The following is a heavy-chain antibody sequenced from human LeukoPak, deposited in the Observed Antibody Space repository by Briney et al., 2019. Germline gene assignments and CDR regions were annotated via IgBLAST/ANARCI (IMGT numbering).Heavy chain of an antibody. CDR1: GFTFSTHW. Sequence: PGGSLRLSCAASGFTFSTHWMTWVRQAPGKGLEWVATIKQDGSDKYYVDSVKGRFTISRDNANNSLYLQMNSLRSGDTAVYYCARGIQLWNGDYWGQGTLVTVSS. CDR2: IKQDGSDK. V-gene: IGHV3-7*01. J-gene: IGHJ4*02. D-gene: IGHD5-18*01. CDR3: ARGIQLWNGDY.